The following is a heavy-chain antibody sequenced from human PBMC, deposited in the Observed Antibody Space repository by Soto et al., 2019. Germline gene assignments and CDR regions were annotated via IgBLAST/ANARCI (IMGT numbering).Heavy chain of an antibody. V-gene: IGHV3-7*01. J-gene: IGHJ6*03. CDR3: ASAMYYDFWSGYLSPHYYYYYMDV. Sequence: GGSLRLSRAASGFTFSSYWMSWVRQAPGKGLEWVANIKQDGSEKYYVDSVKGRFTISRDNAKNSLYLQMNSLRAEDTAVYYCASAMYYDFWSGYLSPHYYYYYMDVWGKGTTVTVSS. CDR2: IKQDGSEK. CDR1: GFTFSSYW. D-gene: IGHD3-3*01.